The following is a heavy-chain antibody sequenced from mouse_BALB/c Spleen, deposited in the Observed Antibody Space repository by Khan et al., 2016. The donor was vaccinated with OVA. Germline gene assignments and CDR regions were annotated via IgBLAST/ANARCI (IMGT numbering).Heavy chain of an antibody. V-gene: IGHV1-69*02. CDR1: GYTFTRYW. Sequence: QVQLQQPGAELVRPGASVKLSCKASGYTFTRYWINWVKQRPGQGLEWIGNIYPSDSYTDYDQKFKDKATLTVDKSSSTAYMQLSSPTSEDSAVYYCTRHASGDDAMDYWGQGTSVTVSS. D-gene: IGHD6-2*01. CDR2: IYPSDSYT. J-gene: IGHJ4*01. CDR3: TRHASGDDAMDY.